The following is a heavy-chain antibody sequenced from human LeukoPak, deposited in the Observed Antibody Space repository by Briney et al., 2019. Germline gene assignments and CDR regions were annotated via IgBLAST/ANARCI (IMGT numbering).Heavy chain of an antibody. D-gene: IGHD4-17*01. CDR2: INPNTGDT. CDR3: ARASYGALVGDERG. Sequence: ASVKVSCKASGYTFIGYYMHWVRQAPGQGLEWMGWINPNTGDTDYAQKFQGRVTMTRDTSNGTAYMELRRLRSHDTAVYYCARASYGALVGDERGWGQGTLVTVSS. CDR1: GYTFIGYY. J-gene: IGHJ1*01. V-gene: IGHV1-2*02.